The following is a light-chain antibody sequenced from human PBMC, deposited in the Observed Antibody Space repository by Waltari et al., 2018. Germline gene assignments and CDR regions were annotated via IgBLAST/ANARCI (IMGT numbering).Light chain of an antibody. V-gene: IGKV1-39*01. CDR1: QSISSY. CDR3: QQNYSTPDYT. J-gene: IGKJ2*01. Sequence: LMPQPPTPLSASVGNSDTITSRASQSISSYLNRDQQKPEKAPKLLIYAASSLQSGVPSRFSGSGSGTDFTLTISSLQPEDFATYYCQQNYSTPDYTFGQGTKLEI. CDR2: AAS.